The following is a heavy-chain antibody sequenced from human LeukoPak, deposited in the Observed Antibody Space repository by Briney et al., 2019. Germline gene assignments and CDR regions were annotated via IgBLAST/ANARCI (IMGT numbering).Heavy chain of an antibody. J-gene: IGHJ6*02. Sequence: SETLSLTCAVYGGSFSGYYWSWIRQPPGKGLEWIGEINHSGSTNYNPSLKSRVTILVDTSKNQFSLQLNPVTPEDTAVYYCARARYHDSSGYYPRYYYYYGMDVWGQGTTVTVSS. CDR1: GGSFSGYY. D-gene: IGHD3-22*01. CDR2: INHSGST. CDR3: ARARYHDSSGYYPRYYYYYGMDV. V-gene: IGHV4-34*01.